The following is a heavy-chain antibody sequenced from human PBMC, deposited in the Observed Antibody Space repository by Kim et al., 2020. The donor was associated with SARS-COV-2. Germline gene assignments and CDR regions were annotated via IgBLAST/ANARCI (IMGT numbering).Heavy chain of an antibody. D-gene: IGHD6-19*01. J-gene: IGHJ6*02. CDR2: ISYDGSNK. Sequence: PGGSLRLSCAASGFTFSSYAMHWVRQAPGKGLEWVAVISYDGSNKYYADSVKGRFTISRDNSKNTLYLQMNSLRAEDTAVYYCARAVAGTYYYGMDVWGQ. CDR3: ARAVAGTYYYGMDV. CDR1: GFTFSSYA. V-gene: IGHV3-30*04.